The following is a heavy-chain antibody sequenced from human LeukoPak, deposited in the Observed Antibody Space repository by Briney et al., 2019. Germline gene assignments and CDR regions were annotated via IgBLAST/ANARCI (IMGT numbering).Heavy chain of an antibody. CDR1: GDSISNGGSISNGGHY. J-gene: IGHJ4*02. Sequence: PSQTLSLTCTVSGDSISNGGSISNGGHYWSWIRQFPGKGLERIGYIYHSGNTYYNPSLESRVTISVDTSVNRFSLKLNSVTAADTAIYYCARDTRIEWLRFLDYWGQGILVTVSS. V-gene: IGHV4-31*03. CDR2: IYHSGNT. D-gene: IGHD5-12*01. CDR3: ARDTRIEWLRFLDY.